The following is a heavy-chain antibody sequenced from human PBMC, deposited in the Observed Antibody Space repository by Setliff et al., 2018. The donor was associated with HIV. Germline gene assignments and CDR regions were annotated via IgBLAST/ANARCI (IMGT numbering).Heavy chain of an antibody. CDR1: GFTFSNAW. Sequence: AGGSLRLSCAASGFTFSNAWMNWVRQAPGKGLEWVGRIKSETDGGTADYAAPVRGRFTFSRDDSKNTVYLQMNSLKTEDTAVYYCATAPGYYDSSPFDWWGPGTLVTVSS. D-gene: IGHD3-22*01. V-gene: IGHV3-15*07. J-gene: IGHJ4*02. CDR3: ATAPGYYDSSPFDW. CDR2: IKSETDGGTA.